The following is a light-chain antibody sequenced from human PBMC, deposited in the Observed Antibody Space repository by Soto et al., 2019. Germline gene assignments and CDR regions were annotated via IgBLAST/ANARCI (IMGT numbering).Light chain of an antibody. V-gene: IGKV3-20*01. J-gene: IGKJ2*01. Sequence: EIVLTQSPGTLSLSPGERATLSCRASQSVSSVYLAWYQQKPGQAPRLLLYGASNRATGIPDRFSGSGSGTDFTLTISRLEPEDFAVYSCQQYVSSPYTFGQGTKLEI. CDR1: QSVSSVY. CDR3: QQYVSSPYT. CDR2: GAS.